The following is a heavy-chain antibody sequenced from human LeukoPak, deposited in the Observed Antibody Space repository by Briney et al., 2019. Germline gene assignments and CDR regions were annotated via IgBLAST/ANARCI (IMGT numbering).Heavy chain of an antibody. Sequence: GESLRLSCAASGFAFNTYTMDWVRQAPGKGLEWVSSISSSSSYIYYADSVKGRFTISRDNAKNSLYLQMNSLRAEDTAVYYCARVRGSSFDYWGQGTLVTVSS. CDR1: GFAFNTYT. V-gene: IGHV3-21*01. J-gene: IGHJ4*02. CDR3: ARVRGSSFDY. D-gene: IGHD2-15*01. CDR2: ISSSSSYI.